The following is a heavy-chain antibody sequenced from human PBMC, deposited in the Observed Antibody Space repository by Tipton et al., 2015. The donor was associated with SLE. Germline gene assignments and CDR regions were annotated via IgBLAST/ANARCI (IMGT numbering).Heavy chain of an antibody. Sequence: TLSLTCAVSDYSISSGYYWGWIRQPPGKGLEWIGNIYHSESTYYNPSLKSRVTISIDTSKNQFSLKLSSVTAADTAVYYCARCSSGWYNIFYYYMDVWGKGTTVTVSS. CDR3: ARCSSGWYNIFYYYMDV. CDR2: IYHSEST. CDR1: DYSISSGYY. D-gene: IGHD6-19*01. J-gene: IGHJ6*03. V-gene: IGHV4-38-2*01.